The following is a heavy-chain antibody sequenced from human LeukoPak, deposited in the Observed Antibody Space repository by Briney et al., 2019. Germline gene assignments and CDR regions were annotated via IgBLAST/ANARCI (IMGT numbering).Heavy chain of an antibody. D-gene: IGHD3-22*01. J-gene: IGHJ4*02. CDR1: GFSFSSFD. Sequence: PGGSLRLSCAASGFSFSSFDMSWVRQAPGKGLEWVSTISSGGGSTFYADSVRGRFTVSRDNSKNTLYLQVNSLRAEDTAVYYCAKDRPTTTSGYSYFDFWGQGTLVTVSS. V-gene: IGHV3-23*01. CDR2: ISSGGGST. CDR3: AKDRPTTTSGYSYFDF.